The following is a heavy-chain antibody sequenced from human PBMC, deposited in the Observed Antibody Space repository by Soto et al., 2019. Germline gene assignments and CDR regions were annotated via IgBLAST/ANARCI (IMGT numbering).Heavy chain of an antibody. J-gene: IGHJ6*02. CDR2: IYYSGST. V-gene: IGHV4-30-4*01. CDR1: GGSISSGDYY. D-gene: IGHD3-10*01. Sequence: SETLSLTCTVSGGSISSGDYYWSWIRQPPGKGLEWIGYIYYSGSTYYNPSLKSRVTISVDTSKNQFSLKLSSVTAADTAVYYCAREPSGWGVWYYGMDVWGQGTTVTVSS. CDR3: AREPSGWGVWYYGMDV.